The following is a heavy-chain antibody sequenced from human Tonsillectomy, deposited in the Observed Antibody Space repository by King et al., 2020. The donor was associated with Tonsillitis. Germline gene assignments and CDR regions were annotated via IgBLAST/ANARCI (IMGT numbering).Heavy chain of an antibody. CDR1: GFSLSYYW. J-gene: IGHJ4*02. D-gene: IGHD6-6*01. V-gene: IGHV3-7*03. CDR2: IKQDGSEK. CDR3: ARTARVFDY. Sequence: VQLVESGGGLVQPGGSLRLSCAASGFSLSYYWMSWVRQAPGKALEGGANIKQDGSEKYYVDSVKDRFTISRDNAKKSLYLQMNSLRAEDTAVYYCARTARVFDYWGQGTLVTVSS.